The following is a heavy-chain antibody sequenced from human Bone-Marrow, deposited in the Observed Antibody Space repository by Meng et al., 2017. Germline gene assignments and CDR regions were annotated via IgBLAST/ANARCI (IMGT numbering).Heavy chain of an antibody. V-gene: IGHV1-69*13. CDR3: ARECSSGSYYGAHYYYYYGMDV. Sequence: SVKVSCKASGGTFSSYAISWVRQAPGQGLEWMGGIIPIFGTANYAQKFQGRVTITADESTSTAYMELSSLRSEDTAVYYCARECSSGSYYGAHYYYYYGMDVWGQGTTVTVS. CDR2: IIPIFGTA. CDR1: GGTFSSYA. D-gene: IGHD3-10*01. J-gene: IGHJ6*02.